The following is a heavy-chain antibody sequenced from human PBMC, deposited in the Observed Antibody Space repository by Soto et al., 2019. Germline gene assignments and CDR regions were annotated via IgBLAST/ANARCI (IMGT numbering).Heavy chain of an antibody. CDR2: RKIKTDGVTT. Sequence: PXGSLRLSCAASGFTFSNACMSWVRQAPGKGLEWVGRRKIKTDGVTTDYAAPVKGRFTISRDDSKNTLYLQMNSLKNEDTAVYYCTTGTEKADYDFWTAAPNNYGMDVWGQGTTVTVSS. V-gene: IGHV3-15*01. D-gene: IGHD3-3*01. J-gene: IGHJ6*02. CDR1: GFTFSNAC. CDR3: TTGTEKADYDFWTAAPNNYGMDV.